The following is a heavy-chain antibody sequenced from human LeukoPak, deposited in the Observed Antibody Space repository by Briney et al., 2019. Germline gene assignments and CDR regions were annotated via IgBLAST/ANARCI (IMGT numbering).Heavy chain of an antibody. J-gene: IGHJ4*02. CDR3: AKDRWAYSSSWYYFDY. CDR2: ISWNSGSI. Sequence: GGSLRLSCAASGFTFDDYAMHWVRQAPGKGLEWVSGISWNSGSIGYADSVKGRFTISRDNAKNSLYLQINSLRAEDTALYYCAKDRWAYSSSWYYFDYWGQGTLVTVSS. D-gene: IGHD6-13*01. V-gene: IGHV3-9*01. CDR1: GFTFDDYA.